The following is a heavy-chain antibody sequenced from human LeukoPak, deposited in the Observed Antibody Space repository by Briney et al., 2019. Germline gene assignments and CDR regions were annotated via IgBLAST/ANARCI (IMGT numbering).Heavy chain of an antibody. D-gene: IGHD1-26*01. J-gene: IGHJ4*02. V-gene: IGHV3-30*18. CDR1: GFSFSTYG. CDR3: AKDLSMVGATSYDY. Sequence: GRSLRLSCAASGFSFSTYGMHWVRQAPGKGLEWVAAISYDGSNKYYADSLKGRFTISRDISKNTLYLQMNSLRAEDTAVYYCAKDLSMVGATSYDYWGQGTLVTVSS. CDR2: ISYDGSNK.